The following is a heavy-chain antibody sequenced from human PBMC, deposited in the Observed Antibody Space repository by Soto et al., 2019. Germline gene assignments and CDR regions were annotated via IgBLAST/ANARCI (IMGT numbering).Heavy chain of an antibody. CDR2: LYYSGST. D-gene: IGHD5-18*01. Sequence: QVQLQESGPGLVKPSETLSLTCTVSGGSVSSGSYYWSWIRQPPGKGLEWIGYLYYSGSTNYNPSLKRRVTISVDTSKNQFSLKLSSVTAADTAVYYCARGRRGYSYGYFDYWGQGTLVTVSS. V-gene: IGHV4-61*01. CDR3: ARGRRGYSYGYFDY. J-gene: IGHJ4*02. CDR1: GGSVSSGSYY.